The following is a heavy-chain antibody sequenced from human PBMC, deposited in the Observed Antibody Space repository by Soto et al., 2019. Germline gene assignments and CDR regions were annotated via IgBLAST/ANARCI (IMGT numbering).Heavy chain of an antibody. V-gene: IGHV4-34*01. CDR2: INHSGST. D-gene: IGHD6-13*01. CDR3: ARKAAVLFLDY. J-gene: IGHJ4*02. CDR1: GGSCSGYY. Sequence: PSATMSLTCSVYGGSCSGYYLSWIRQPPGKGLEWIGEINHSGSTNYNPSLKSRVTISVDPSKNQFSLKLSSVTAADTAVYYCARKAAVLFLDYWGQGTLVTVSS.